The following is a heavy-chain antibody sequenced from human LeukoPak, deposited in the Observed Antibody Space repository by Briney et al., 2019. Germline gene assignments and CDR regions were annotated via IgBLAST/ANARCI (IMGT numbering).Heavy chain of an antibody. Sequence: GGSLRLSCAASGFTFSSYAMSWVRQAPGKGLEWVSAISGSGGSTYYADSVKGRFTISRDNSKNTLYLQMNSLRAEDMAVYYCAKDLLPPYYYGSGKFDYWGQGTLVTVSS. V-gene: IGHV3-23*01. CDR1: GFTFSSYA. D-gene: IGHD3-10*01. J-gene: IGHJ4*02. CDR2: ISGSGGST. CDR3: AKDLLPPYYYGSGKFDY.